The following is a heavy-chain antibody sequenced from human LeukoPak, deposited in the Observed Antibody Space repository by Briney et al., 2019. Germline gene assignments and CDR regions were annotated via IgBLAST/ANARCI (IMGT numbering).Heavy chain of an antibody. V-gene: IGHV1-69*13. CDR1: GNTFTGYF. Sequence: ASVKVSCKVSGNTFTGYFIHWVRQAPGQGLEWMGGIIPIFGTANYAQKFQGRVTITADESTSTAYMELGSLTSEDTAVYYCARDSEFRGVNLLWYWGQGTLVTVSS. CDR2: IIPIFGTA. J-gene: IGHJ4*02. D-gene: IGHD3-10*01. CDR3: ARDSEFRGVNLLWY.